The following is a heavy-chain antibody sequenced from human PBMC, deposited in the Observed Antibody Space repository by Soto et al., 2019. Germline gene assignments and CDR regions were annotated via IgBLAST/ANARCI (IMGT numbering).Heavy chain of an antibody. CDR3: ARWTDNTSFDD. V-gene: IGHV1-3*01. CDR2: INAGRGKT. J-gene: IGHJ4*02. Sequence: QGQLVQSGAEVKKPGASVKVSCGTSGFSFTSYSFHWVRQAPAQGLQWMGWINAGRGKTKYSQQFQGRVTFTWETSANTLYMGLSRLTSEDSSVFCRARWTDNTSFDDWGQGAVVTASA. CDR1: GFSFTSYS. D-gene: IGHD2-21*02.